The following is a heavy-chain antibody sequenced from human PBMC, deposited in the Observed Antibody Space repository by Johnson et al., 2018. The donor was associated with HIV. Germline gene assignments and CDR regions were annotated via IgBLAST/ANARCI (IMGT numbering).Heavy chain of an antibody. V-gene: IGHV3-9*01. Sequence: EVQLVESGGGLVQPGRSLRLSCAASGFTFDDYAMHWVRQAPGKGLEWVSGISWNSGSIGYADSVKGRFTISGDDSKNTLYLQMNSLKTEDTAVYYCTASTGNGGFDIWCQGTMVTVSS. D-gene: IGHD2-15*01. J-gene: IGHJ3*02. CDR2: ISWNSGSI. CDR1: GFTFDDYA. CDR3: TASTGNGGFDI.